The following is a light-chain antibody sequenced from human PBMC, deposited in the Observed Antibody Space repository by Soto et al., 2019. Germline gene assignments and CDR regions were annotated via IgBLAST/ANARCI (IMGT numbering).Light chain of an antibody. CDR1: SSDVGSSNG. CDR3: SSYTSSSTYV. J-gene: IGLJ1*01. Sequence: QSVLTQPPSVSGSPGQSVAISCTGTSSDVGSSNGVSWYQQPPGTDPKLMIYDVSNRPSGVPDRFSGSKSGNTASLTISGLQSDDEADYYCSSYTSSSTYVFGTGTKVTVL. V-gene: IGLV2-18*02. CDR2: DVS.